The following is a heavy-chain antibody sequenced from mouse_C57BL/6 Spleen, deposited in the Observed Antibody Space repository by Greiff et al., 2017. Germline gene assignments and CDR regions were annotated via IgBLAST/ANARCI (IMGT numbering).Heavy chain of an antibody. CDR3: TARISRAWFAY. CDR2: ISLKSDNYAT. CDR1: GFTFSNSW. V-gene: IGHV6-3*01. D-gene: IGHD2-4*01. Sequence: EVQLQQSGRGLVQPGGSMKLSCVASGFTFSNSWMNWVRQSPEKGLEWVSQISLKSDNYATHYAESVNGRLTISRDDSKSSVYLQMNNLMAEDTGIYYCTARISRAWFAYWGQGTLVTVSA. J-gene: IGHJ3*01.